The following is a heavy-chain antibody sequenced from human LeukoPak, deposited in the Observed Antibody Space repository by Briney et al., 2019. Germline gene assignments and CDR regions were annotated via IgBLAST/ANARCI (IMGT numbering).Heavy chain of an antibody. V-gene: IGHV7-4-1*02. Sequence: ASVKVSCKASGYIFSIYAMIWVRQAPGQGLELMGWINPNTGNPTYAQGFTGRFVFSLDTSVSTAYLQISSLKPEDTAVYYCAREERLGPRRHFEYWGQGTLVTVSS. J-gene: IGHJ4*02. CDR1: GYIFSIYA. CDR3: AREERLGPRRHFEY. CDR2: INPNTGNP. D-gene: IGHD1-1*01.